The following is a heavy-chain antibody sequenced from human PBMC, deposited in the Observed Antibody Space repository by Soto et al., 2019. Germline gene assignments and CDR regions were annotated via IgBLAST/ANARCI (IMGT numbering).Heavy chain of an antibody. CDR3: AREGSNYYGSGSPPWISWFDP. CDR2: IIPIFGTA. CDR1: GGTFSSYA. J-gene: IGHJ5*02. V-gene: IGHV1-69*01. D-gene: IGHD3-10*01. Sequence: QVQLVQSGAEVKKPGSSVKVSCTASGGTFSSYAISWVRQAPGQGLEWMGGIIPIFGTANYAQKFQGRVTITADESTSTAYMELSSLRSEDTAVYYCAREGSNYYGSGSPPWISWFDPWGQGTLVTVSS.